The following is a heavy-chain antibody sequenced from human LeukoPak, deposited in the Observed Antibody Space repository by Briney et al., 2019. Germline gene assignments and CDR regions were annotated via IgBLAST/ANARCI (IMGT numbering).Heavy chain of an antibody. D-gene: IGHD5-18*01. J-gene: IGHJ4*02. CDR2: ITQSGAT. V-gene: IGHV4-34*01. CDR3: ARGFRSGYSFRNYYFDF. CDR1: GGSFSGNF. Sequence: SQTLSLTCAVYGGSFSGNFWSWIRQPPGKGLQWIGEITQSGATNYVPSLKSRVTISVDTSKNQFSLELSSLTAADTAVYYCARGFRSGYSFRNYYFDFWGPGTLVTVSS.